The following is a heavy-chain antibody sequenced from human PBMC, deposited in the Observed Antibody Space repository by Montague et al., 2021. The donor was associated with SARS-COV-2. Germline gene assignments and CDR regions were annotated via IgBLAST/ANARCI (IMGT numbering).Heavy chain of an antibody. D-gene: IGHD2-21*01. J-gene: IGHJ1*01. V-gene: IGHV4-31*03. CDR2: VYYSGST. CDR1: GWRISSGGHY. Sequence: TLSLTCTVSGWRISSGGHYWNWIRQVPGRGLEWIGSVYYSGSTYYDPSLKGRFSISVDTPRNQFSLKLKSLTAADTAKYFCARGVFYSSQRKGHCEHWGLGTLATVSS. CDR3: ARGVFYSSQRKGHCEH.